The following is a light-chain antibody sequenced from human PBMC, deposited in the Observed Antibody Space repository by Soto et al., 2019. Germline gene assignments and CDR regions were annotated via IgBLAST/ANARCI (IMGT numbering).Light chain of an antibody. CDR3: QQYNNWPPIT. CDR2: GAS. CDR1: QSVSSN. J-gene: IGKJ5*01. V-gene: IGKV3-15*01. Sequence: EIVMTQSPATLSVSPGERATLSCRASQSVSSNLAWYQQKPGQAPRLLIFGASTRATGIPARFSGSGSVTEFTLTISRLQSEDFAVYYCQQYNNWPPITFGQGTRLENK.